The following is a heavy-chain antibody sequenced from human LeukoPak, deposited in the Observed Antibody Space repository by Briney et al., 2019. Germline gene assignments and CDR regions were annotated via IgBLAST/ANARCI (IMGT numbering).Heavy chain of an antibody. V-gene: IGHV1-8*01. CDR1: GYTFTRYD. CDR2: MNTNSGNT. J-gene: IGHJ6*03. D-gene: IGHD2/OR15-2a*01. CDR3: ARGFLTYYYMDV. Sequence: GSVTVSCKASGYTFTRYDINGVGQATGQGREGMGWMNTNSGNTGYAQKFQGRVTMTRHTSIITAYMELSSLRSEDTAVYYCARGFLTYYYMDVWGKGTTVTVSS.